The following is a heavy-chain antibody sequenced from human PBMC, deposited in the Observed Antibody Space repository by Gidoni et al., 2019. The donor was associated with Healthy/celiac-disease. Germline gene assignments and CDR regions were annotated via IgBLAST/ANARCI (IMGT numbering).Heavy chain of an antibody. CDR2: IIPILGIA. D-gene: IGHD6-6*01. V-gene: IGHV1-69*04. CDR3: ASIAARLYFDY. Sequence: QVQLVQSGAEVKKPGSSVKVSCKASGGTFSSYAISWVRQAPGQGLEWMGRIIPILGIANYAQKFQGRVTITADKSTSTAYMELSSLRSEDTAVYYCASIAARLYFDYWGQGTLVTVSS. CDR1: GGTFSSYA. J-gene: IGHJ4*02.